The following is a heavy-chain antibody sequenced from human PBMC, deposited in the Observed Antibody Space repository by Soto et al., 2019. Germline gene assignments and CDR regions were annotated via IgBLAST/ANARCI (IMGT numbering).Heavy chain of an antibody. CDR2: IYYSGST. CDR1: CGSFSSGGYY. CDR3: ARRIKYYYAMDV. V-gene: IGHV4-31*03. J-gene: IGHJ6*02. Sequence: SETLSLTCTVSCGSFSSGGYYWSWIRQHPGKGLEWIGYIYYSGSTYYNPSLKSRVTISVDKSNNQFSLKLSSVTAADTAVYYCARRIKYYYAMDVWGQGTTVTVSS. D-gene: IGHD2-15*01.